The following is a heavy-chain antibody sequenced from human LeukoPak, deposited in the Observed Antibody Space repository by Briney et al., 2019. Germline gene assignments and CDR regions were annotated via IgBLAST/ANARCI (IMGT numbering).Heavy chain of an antibody. J-gene: IGHJ3*02. D-gene: IGHD6-13*01. CDR1: GFTFSSYS. V-gene: IGHV3-48*01. CDR2: ISSSSSTI. CDR3: ARPSSLGAFDI. Sequence: GGSLRLSCAASGFTFSSYSMNWVRQAPGKGLEWVSYISSSSSTIYYADSVKGRFTISRDNAKNSLYLQMNSLRAEDTAVYYCARPSSLGAFDIWGQGAMVTVSS.